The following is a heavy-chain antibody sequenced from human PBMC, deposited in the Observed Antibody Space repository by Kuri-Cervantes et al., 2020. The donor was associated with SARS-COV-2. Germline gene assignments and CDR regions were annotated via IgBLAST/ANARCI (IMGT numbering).Heavy chain of an antibody. CDR3: ATYDFWIGYSGYFQH. V-gene: IGHV4-39*07. CDR1: GGSISSSSYY. D-gene: IGHD3-3*01. J-gene: IGHJ1*01. Sequence: GSLRLSCTVSGGSISSSSYYWGWIRQPPGKGLEWIGSIYYSGSTYYNPSLKSRVTISVATSKNQFSLKLSSVTAADTAVYYCATYDFWIGYSGYFQHWGQGTLVTVSS. CDR2: IYYSGST.